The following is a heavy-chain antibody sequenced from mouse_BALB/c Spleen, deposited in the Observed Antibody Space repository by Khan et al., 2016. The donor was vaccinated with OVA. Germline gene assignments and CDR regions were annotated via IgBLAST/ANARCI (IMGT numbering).Heavy chain of an antibody. CDR2: IWAGGRT. J-gene: IGHJ2*01. CDR1: GYSLTRYG. Sequence: QVQLKESGPGLVAPSQSLSITCTVYGYSLTRYGVHWVRQPPGKGLEWLGLIWAGGRTNYNWALMSRLSISIDNSKRLLFLTMNGLQTDDTAMYYCARWKYIAKYWGQGTTLTVSS. V-gene: IGHV2-9*02. CDR3: ARWKYIAKY.